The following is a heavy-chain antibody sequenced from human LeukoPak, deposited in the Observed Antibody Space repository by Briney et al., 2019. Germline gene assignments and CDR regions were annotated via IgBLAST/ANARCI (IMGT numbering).Heavy chain of an antibody. Sequence: GGSLRLSCAASGFTFSSYWMHWVRQAPRGGLVGVSRINTDGSRTSYADSVKGRFTVSRDNAKNTLYLQMSSLRAEDTAVYYCARDSYSGRYYYGMDVWGQGTTVTVSS. CDR3: ARDSYSGRYYYGMDV. CDR1: GFTFSSYW. CDR2: INTDGSRT. V-gene: IGHV3-74*01. J-gene: IGHJ6*01. D-gene: IGHD1-26*01.